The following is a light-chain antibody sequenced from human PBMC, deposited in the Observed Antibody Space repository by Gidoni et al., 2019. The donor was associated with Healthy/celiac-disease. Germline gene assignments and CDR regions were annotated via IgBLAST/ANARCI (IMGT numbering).Light chain of an antibody. Sequence: ILFTQSPATLSLSPGHRAILSCRARQSVSSYLASDQQKPAQAPRLLISEASNRATVSRARFSGRGSGTDLTLTISGLEPEDFAVYYCQQRSNWPPLTFXGXTKVEIK. CDR1: QSVSSY. CDR2: EAS. J-gene: IGKJ4*02. CDR3: QQRSNWPPLT. V-gene: IGKV3-11*01.